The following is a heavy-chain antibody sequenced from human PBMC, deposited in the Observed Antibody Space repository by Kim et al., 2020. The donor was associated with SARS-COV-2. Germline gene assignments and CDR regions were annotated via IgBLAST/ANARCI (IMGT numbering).Heavy chain of an antibody. D-gene: IGHD4-17*01. V-gene: IGHV3-49*04. CDR1: GFNFGDYA. CDR2: ISSKVDGATK. J-gene: IGHJ4*02. Sequence: GGSLRLSCTGSGFNFGDYAMNWVRQAPGKGLEWVGLISSKVDGATKVYATSVKGRFTISRDDYNNIAYLQMGSLHTGDTGVYYCATRRLTVTTFDFWGQGTLVTVSS. CDR3: ATRRLTVTTFDF.